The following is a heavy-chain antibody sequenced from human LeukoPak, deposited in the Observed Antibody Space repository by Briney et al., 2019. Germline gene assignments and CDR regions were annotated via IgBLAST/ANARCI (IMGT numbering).Heavy chain of an antibody. Sequence: GASVKVSCKASGGTFSSYAISWARQAPGQGLEWMGGIIPIFGTANYAQKFQGRVTITADESTSTAYMELSSLRSEDTAVYYCARWGDYYDSSGYPSDYWGQGTLVTVSS. CDR2: IIPIFGTA. CDR3: ARWGDYYDSSGYPSDY. D-gene: IGHD3-22*01. CDR1: GGTFSSYA. J-gene: IGHJ4*02. V-gene: IGHV1-69*13.